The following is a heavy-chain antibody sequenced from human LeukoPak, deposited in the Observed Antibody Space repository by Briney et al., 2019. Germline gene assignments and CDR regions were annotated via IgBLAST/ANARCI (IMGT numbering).Heavy chain of an antibody. CDR2: IYHSGST. CDR1: GYSISSGYY. Sequence: SETLSLTCTVSGYSISSGYYWGWIRQPPGKGLEWIGSIYHSGSTYYNPSLKSRVTISVDTSKNQFSLKLSSVTAADTAVYYCARDRGGPKRNWFDPWGQGTLVTVSS. CDR3: ARDRGGPKRNWFDP. J-gene: IGHJ5*02. D-gene: IGHD3-16*01. V-gene: IGHV4-38-2*02.